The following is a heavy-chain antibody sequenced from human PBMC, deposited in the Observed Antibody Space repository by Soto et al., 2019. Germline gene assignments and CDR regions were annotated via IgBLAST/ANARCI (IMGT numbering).Heavy chain of an antibody. Sequence: GGSLRLSCATSGFTFSNAWMIWVRQAPGKGLEWVGRIKSVADGGTTDYAAAVKGRFSVSRDDSENKLYLHMNSPKTEDTAVYYCSTSRFGGDYPPLLRYWGKGTLVTVSS. D-gene: IGHD2-21*01. V-gene: IGHV3-15*01. CDR2: IKSVADGGTT. CDR1: GFTFSNAW. J-gene: IGHJ4*02. CDR3: STSRFGGDYPPLLRY.